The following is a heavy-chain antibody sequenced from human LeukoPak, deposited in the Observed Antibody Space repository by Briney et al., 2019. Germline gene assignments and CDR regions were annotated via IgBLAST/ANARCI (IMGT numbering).Heavy chain of an antibody. Sequence: GGSLRLSCAASGFTFDDYGMSWVRQAPGKGLEWVSGINRNGGSTGYADSVKGRFTISRDNAKNSLYLQMNSLRAEDTALYYRARRTGYSSSWYADYYYYMDVWGKGTTVTVSS. D-gene: IGHD6-13*01. J-gene: IGHJ6*03. CDR1: GFTFDDYG. CDR3: ARRTGYSSSWYADYYYYMDV. V-gene: IGHV3-20*04. CDR2: INRNGGST.